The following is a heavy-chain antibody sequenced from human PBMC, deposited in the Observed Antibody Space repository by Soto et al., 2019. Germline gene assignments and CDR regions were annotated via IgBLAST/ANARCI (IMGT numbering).Heavy chain of an antibody. D-gene: IGHD3-10*01. CDR2: IWYDGTNA. CDR1: GLTFSEFG. CDR3: ERDPLLIGGPSGRMGGYFDF. V-gene: IGHV3-33*01. Sequence: QVQLVQSGGGVVQPGKSLRLSCEVSGLTFSEFGMHWVRQAPGKGLEWVAVIWYDGTNAYYADSVKGRFSVSRDNSKNTLYLEMNRLSAEDTAVYFCERDPLLIGGPSGRMGGYFDFWGQGDLVTVSS. J-gene: IGHJ4*02.